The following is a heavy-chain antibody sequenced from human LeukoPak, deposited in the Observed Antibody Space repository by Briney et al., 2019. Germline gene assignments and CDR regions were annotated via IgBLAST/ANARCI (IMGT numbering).Heavy chain of an antibody. V-gene: IGHV1-8*03. CDR1: GYTFTCYD. CDR2: MNPNSGNT. Sequence: ASVKVSCKASGYTFTCYDINWVRQATGQGLEWMGWMNPNSGNTGYAQKFQGRVTITRNTSISTAYMELSSLRSEDTAVYYCAREGYSSSYYYMDVWGKGTTVTVSS. J-gene: IGHJ6*03. CDR3: AREGYSSSYYYMDV. D-gene: IGHD6-6*01.